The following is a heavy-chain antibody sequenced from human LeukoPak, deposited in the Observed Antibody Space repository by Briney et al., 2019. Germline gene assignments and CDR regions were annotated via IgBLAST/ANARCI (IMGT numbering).Heavy chain of an antibody. CDR1: GFTFSSYD. Sequence: GGSLRLSCAASGFTFSSYDMHWVRHATGKGLEWVSAIGTAGDTYYPGSVKGRFTISRENAKNSLYLQMNSLRAGDTAVYYCARGLSITIFGVVSDGMDVWGQGTTVTVSS. V-gene: IGHV3-13*01. CDR3: ARGLSITIFGVVSDGMDV. J-gene: IGHJ6*02. D-gene: IGHD3-3*01. CDR2: IGTAGDT.